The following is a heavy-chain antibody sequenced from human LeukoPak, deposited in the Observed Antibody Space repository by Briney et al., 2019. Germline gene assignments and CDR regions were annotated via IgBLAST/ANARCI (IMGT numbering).Heavy chain of an antibody. Sequence: GGSLRLSCAGSGGFTFSGFGMHWVRQAPGKGLEWVALISYDGGTQYYADSVKGRFTISRDDSKNTLYLQMNSLRAEDTAVYYCAKDDRYCSGGSCYPYYYYYMDVWGTGTTVTISS. CDR2: ISYDGGTQ. CDR1: GGFTFSGFG. CDR3: AKDDRYCSGGSCYPYYYYYMDV. V-gene: IGHV3-30*18. J-gene: IGHJ6*03. D-gene: IGHD2-15*01.